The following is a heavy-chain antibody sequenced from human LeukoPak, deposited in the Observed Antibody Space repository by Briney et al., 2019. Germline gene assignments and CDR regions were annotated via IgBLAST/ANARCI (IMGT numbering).Heavy chain of an antibody. Sequence: PGGSLRLSCAASGFTFSSYAMSWVRQAPGKGLEWVSAISGSGGSTYYADSVKGRFTISRDNSKNTLYLQMNSLRAEDTAVYYCAKGPPNYGDYVRFLDYWGQGTLVTVSS. D-gene: IGHD4-17*01. V-gene: IGHV3-23*01. CDR2: ISGSGGST. CDR1: GFTFSSYA. J-gene: IGHJ4*02. CDR3: AKGPPNYGDYVRFLDY.